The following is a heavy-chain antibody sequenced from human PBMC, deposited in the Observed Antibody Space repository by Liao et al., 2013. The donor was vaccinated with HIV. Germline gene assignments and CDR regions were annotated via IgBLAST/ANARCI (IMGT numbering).Heavy chain of an antibody. V-gene: IGHV4-30-4*08. D-gene: IGHD5-18*01. Sequence: QVQLQESGPGLVKPSQTLSLTCTVSGGSISSSSYYWSWIRQPAGKGLEWIGYIYYSGSTYYNPSLKSRVMISLDKSKNQFSLKLSSVTAADTAVYYCANGMGTFDYWGQGTLVTVSS. CDR1: GGSISSSSYY. J-gene: IGHJ4*02. CDR3: ANGMGTFDY. CDR2: IYYSGST.